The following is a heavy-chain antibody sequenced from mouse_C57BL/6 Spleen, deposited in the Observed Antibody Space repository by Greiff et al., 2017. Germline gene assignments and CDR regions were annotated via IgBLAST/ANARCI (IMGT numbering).Heavy chain of an antibody. CDR3: ARAHYSNYVDY. V-gene: IGHV3-1*01. CDR2: ISYSGST. J-gene: IGHJ2*01. Sequence: EVKLVESGPGMVKPSQSLSLTCTVTGYSITSGYDWHWIRHFPGNKLEWMGYISYSGSTNYNPSLKSRISITHDTSKNHFFLKLNSVTTEDTATYYWARAHYSNYVDYWGQGTTLTVSS. D-gene: IGHD2-5*01. CDR1: GYSITSGYD.